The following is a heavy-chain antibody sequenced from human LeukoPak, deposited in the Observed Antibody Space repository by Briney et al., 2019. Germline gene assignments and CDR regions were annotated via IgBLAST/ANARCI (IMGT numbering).Heavy chain of an antibody. CDR3: ARSNYDSTTFYYHLDL. D-gene: IGHD2/OR15-2a*01. CDR1: GFTFSSYW. V-gene: IGHV3-74*01. CDR2: VDVHGQGT. J-gene: IGHJ5*02. Sequence: GGSLRLSCAASGFTFSSYWMHWVRQAPGKGPVWVSRVDVHGQGTAYADSVKGRFTITRDNTKDTLSLQMNSLSAEDTAVNYCARSNYDSTTFYYHLDLWGQGTLVTVSS.